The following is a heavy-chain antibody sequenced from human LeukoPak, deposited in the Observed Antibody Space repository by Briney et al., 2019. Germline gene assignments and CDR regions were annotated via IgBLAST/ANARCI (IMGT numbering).Heavy chain of an antibody. D-gene: IGHD3-16*02. CDR1: GFTFSSHA. J-gene: IGHJ4*02. CDR2: IYVSRQTT. V-gene: IGHV3-23*01. CDR3: AKDYRIGYFDHFDY. Sequence: PGGSLRLSCVGSGFTFSSHAMSWVRQAPEKGLEWVSGIYVSRQTTHYADSVKGRFSISRDNSKNTLYLQMDSLRGEDTAIYYCAKDYRIGYFDHFDYWGQGALVTVSS.